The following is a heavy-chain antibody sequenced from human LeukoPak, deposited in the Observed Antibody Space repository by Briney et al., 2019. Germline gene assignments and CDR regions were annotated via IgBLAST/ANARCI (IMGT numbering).Heavy chain of an antibody. CDR1: GGSISSGGYS. V-gene: IGHV4-30-2*01. Sequence: SETLSLTCAVSGGSISSGGYSWSWIRQPPGKGLEWIGYIYHSGSTYYNPSLKSRVTISVDRSKNQFSLKLSSVTAADTAVYYCARAVGRGAAGTNSYYYYGMDVWGQGTTVTVSS. CDR3: ARAVGRGAAGTNSYYYYGMDV. CDR2: IYHSGST. J-gene: IGHJ6*02. D-gene: IGHD6-13*01.